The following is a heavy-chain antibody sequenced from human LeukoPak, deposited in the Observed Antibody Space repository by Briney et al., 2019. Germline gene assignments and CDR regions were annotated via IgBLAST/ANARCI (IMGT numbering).Heavy chain of an antibody. Sequence: PSETLSLTCTVSGGSISSSSYYWGWIRQPPGKGLEWIGSIYYSGSTYYNPSLKSQVTISVDTSKNQFSLKLSSVTAADTAVYYCARLSNWGFAFDIWGQGTMVTVSS. CDR2: IYYSGST. V-gene: IGHV4-39*01. CDR3: ARLSNWGFAFDI. CDR1: GGSISSSSYY. D-gene: IGHD7-27*01. J-gene: IGHJ3*02.